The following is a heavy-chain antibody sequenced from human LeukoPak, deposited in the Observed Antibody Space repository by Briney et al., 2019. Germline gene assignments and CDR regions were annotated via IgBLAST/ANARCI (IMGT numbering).Heavy chain of an antibody. CDR3: ANTYSYGLFDY. J-gene: IGHJ4*02. CDR2: IKQDGSEK. V-gene: IGHV3-7*01. Sequence: GGSLRLSCAVSGFTITNHWMSWVRQAPGKGLEWVANIKQDGSEKYYVDSVKGRFTISRDNGKNTLYLQMNSLRAEDTAVYYCANTYSYGLFDYWGQGTLVTVSS. D-gene: IGHD5-18*01. CDR1: GFTITNHW.